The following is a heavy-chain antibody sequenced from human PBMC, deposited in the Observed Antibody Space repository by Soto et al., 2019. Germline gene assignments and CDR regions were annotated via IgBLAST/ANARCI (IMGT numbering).Heavy chain of an antibody. J-gene: IGHJ4*02. V-gene: IGHV3-48*01. CDR1: GFTFSSYS. CDR2: ISSSSSTI. CDR3: ARESSSLDY. Sequence: GGSLRLSCAASGFTFSSYSMNWVRQAPGKGLEWVSYISSSSSTIYYADSVKGRFTISRDNAKNSLYLQMNSLRAEDTAVYYCARESSSLDYWGQGTLVTVSS. D-gene: IGHD6-13*01.